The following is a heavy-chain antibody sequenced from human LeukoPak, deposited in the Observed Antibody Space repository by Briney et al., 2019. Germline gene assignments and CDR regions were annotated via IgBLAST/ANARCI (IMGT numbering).Heavy chain of an antibody. CDR3: ARDDSGPQAFDI. J-gene: IGHJ3*02. V-gene: IGHV3-74*01. D-gene: IGHD4/OR15-4a*01. CDR1: GFSLSNYW. Sequence: GGSLRLSCAVSGFSLSNYWIHWVRQAPGKGLVWVSHIKGDGSGIKYADSVRGRFTISTDSASNTVYLQMNSLRVEDTAVYYCARDDSGPQAFDIWGQGTMVTVSS. CDR2: IKGDGSGI.